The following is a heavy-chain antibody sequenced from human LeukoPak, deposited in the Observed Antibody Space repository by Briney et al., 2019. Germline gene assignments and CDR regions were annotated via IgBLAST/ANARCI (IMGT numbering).Heavy chain of an antibody. D-gene: IGHD6-6*01. Sequence: PGRSLRLSCAASGFTFSSYGMHWVRQAPGKGLEWVAVISYDRSNKYYADSVKGRFTISRDNSKNTLYLQMNSLRAEDTAVYYCASYRYGSSFAFDIWGQGTMVTVSS. J-gene: IGHJ3*02. CDR1: GFTFSSYG. CDR2: ISYDRSNK. V-gene: IGHV3-30*03. CDR3: ASYRYGSSFAFDI.